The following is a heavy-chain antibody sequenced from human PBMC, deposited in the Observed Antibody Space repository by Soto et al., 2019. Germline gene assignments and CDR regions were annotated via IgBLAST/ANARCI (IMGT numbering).Heavy chain of an antibody. CDR2: MNPNSGNT. V-gene: IGHV1-8*01. Sequence: ASVKVSCKASGYTFTSYDINCVRQATGQVLEWMGWMNPNSGNTGYAQKFQGRVTMTRNTSISTAYMELSSLRSEDTAVYYCARGLGAVAGRYYYYGMDVWGQGTTVTVS. CDR1: GYTFTSYD. J-gene: IGHJ6*02. CDR3: ARGLGAVAGRYYYYGMDV. D-gene: IGHD6-19*01.